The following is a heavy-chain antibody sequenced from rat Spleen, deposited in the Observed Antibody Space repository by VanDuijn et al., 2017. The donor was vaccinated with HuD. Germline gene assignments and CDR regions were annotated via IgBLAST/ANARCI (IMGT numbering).Heavy chain of an antibody. J-gene: IGHJ2*01. V-gene: IGHV2-1*01. Sequence: QVQLKESGPGLVQPSQTLSLTCTVSGFSLISNTIHWVRQPPGKGLEWMGGIWGDGYTHYNSALKSRLSISRDISKSQVFLKMNSLQTEDTATYYCARDAGILRYWGQGVMVTVSS. CDR3: ARDAGILRY. CDR2: IWGDGYT. D-gene: IGHD1-6*01. CDR1: GFSLISNT.